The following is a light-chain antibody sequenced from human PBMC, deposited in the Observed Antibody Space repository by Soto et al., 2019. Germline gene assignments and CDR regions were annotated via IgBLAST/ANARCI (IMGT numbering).Light chain of an antibody. CDR3: ASWDDSLSVV. V-gene: IGLV1-47*01. J-gene: IGLJ2*01. CDR1: SSNIGNNF. CDR2: RNT. Sequence: QSVLTQPPSVSGTPGQGVTISCSGSSSNIGNNFVHWYQQLPGSAPRLLIYRNTQRPAGAPDRFSGSKSGMSASLAISGLRSEDEAHYYCASWDDSLSVVFGGGTKVTVL.